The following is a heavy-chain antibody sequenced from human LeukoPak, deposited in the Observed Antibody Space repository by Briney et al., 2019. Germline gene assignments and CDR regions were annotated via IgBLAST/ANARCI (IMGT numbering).Heavy chain of an antibody. CDR1: GGSIDSGGYY. CDR3: GRDRSSYNYYGMDV. CDR2: IFYTGTT. V-gene: IGHV4-31*03. Sequence: SETLSLTCTVSGGSIDSGGYYWSWIRQHPGTGLEWIGNIFYTGTTNYNPSLKSRVTISVDTSKNQFSLKLSSVTAADTAVYYCGRDRSSYNYYGMDVWGKGTTVTVSS. J-gene: IGHJ6*04.